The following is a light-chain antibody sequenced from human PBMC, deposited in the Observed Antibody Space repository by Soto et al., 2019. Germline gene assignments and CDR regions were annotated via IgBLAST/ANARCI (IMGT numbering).Light chain of an antibody. CDR1: QSISNW. CDR2: DAS. CDR3: QQYNSNSWT. V-gene: IGKV1-5*01. J-gene: IGKJ1*01. Sequence: DIQMTQSPSTLSASVGDRVTITCRASQSISNWLAWYQQKPGKAPKLLIYDASSLESGVPSRFSGSGSGADFTLTISSLQPDDFATYYCQQYNSNSWTFGQGNKVEIK.